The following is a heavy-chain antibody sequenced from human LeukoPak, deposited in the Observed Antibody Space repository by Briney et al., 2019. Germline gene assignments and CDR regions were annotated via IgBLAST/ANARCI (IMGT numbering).Heavy chain of an antibody. V-gene: IGHV3-11*01. CDR1: GFTFSDYN. CDR3: ARVLRYCSGGNCYSGGLGYMDV. Sequence: SGGSLRPSCAASGFTFSDYNMRWIRQAPGKGLEWVSSIGRSGSTKYYADSVKGRFTISRDNAKNSLFLQMNSLRAEDTAVYYCARVLRYCSGGNCYSGGLGYMDVWGKGTTVTISS. D-gene: IGHD2-15*01. J-gene: IGHJ6*03. CDR2: IGRSGSTK.